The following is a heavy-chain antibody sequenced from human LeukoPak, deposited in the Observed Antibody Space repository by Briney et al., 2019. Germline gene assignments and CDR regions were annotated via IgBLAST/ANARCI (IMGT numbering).Heavy chain of an antibody. CDR2: ISYDGSNK. CDR1: GFTFSSYA. V-gene: IGHV3-30-3*01. CDR3: ARGYCSGGSCYSSFDY. D-gene: IGHD2-15*01. Sequence: GGSLRLSCAASGFTFSSYAMHWVRQAPGKGLEWVAVISYDGSNKYYADSVKGRFTISRDNSKNTLYLQMNSLRAEDTAVYYCARGYCSGGSCYSSFDYWGQGTLVTVSS. J-gene: IGHJ4*02.